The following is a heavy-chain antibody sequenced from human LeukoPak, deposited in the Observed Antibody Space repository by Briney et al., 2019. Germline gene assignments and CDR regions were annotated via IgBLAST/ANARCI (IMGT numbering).Heavy chain of an antibody. Sequence: PGGSLRLSCAASGFTFSNAWMSWVRQAPGKGLEWVGRIKSKTADGTTDSAAPVKGRFTISRDDSKNTLYLQMNSLKTEDTAVYYCTTDIGTTALAFDYWGQGTLVTVSS. CDR3: TTDIGTTALAFDY. CDR2: IKSKTADGTT. J-gene: IGHJ4*02. CDR1: GFTFSNAW. D-gene: IGHD1-1*01. V-gene: IGHV3-15*01.